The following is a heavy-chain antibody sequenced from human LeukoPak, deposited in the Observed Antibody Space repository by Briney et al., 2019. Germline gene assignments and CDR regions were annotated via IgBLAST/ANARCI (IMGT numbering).Heavy chain of an antibody. V-gene: IGHV4-31*03. CDR3: ARAAAGTLLSHAFDI. D-gene: IGHD6-13*01. J-gene: IGHJ4*02. CDR1: GGSISSGGYY. Sequence: SETLSLTCTVSGGSISSGGYYWSWIRQHPGKGLEWIGYIYYSGSTYYNPSLKSRVTISVDTSKNQFSLKLSSVTAADTAVYYCARAAAGTLLSHAFDIWGQGTQVTVSS. CDR2: IYYSGST.